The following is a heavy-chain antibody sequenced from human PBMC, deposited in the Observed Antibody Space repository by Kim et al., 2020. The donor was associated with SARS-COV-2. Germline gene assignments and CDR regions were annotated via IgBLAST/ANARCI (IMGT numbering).Heavy chain of an antibody. D-gene: IGHD3-16*01. CDR2: ISSSSSYI. V-gene: IGHV3-21*01. CDR3: ARSLGEHLDY. J-gene: IGHJ4*02. Sequence: GGSLRLSCAASGFTFSSYSMNWVRQAPGKGLEWVSSISSSSSYIYYADSVKGRFTIYRDNAKNSLYLQMNSLRDEDTAVYYCARSLGEHLDYCGQGTLATVPS. CDR1: GFTFSSYS.